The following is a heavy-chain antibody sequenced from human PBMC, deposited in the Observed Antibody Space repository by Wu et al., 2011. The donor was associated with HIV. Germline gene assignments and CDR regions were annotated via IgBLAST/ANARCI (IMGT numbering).Heavy chain of an antibody. CDR1: SYTFGSYA. CDR2: ISAYTGNI. J-gene: IGHJ4*02. V-gene: IGHV1-8*01. D-gene: IGHD2-15*01. Sequence: QVQLVQSGAEVKKPGASVKVSCTASSYTFGSYAMGWVRQAPGQGLEWMGWISAYTGNIKYAQKFQGRVTMTRNTSISTAYMELSSLRSEDTAVYYCATGKAETGPYSLIDYWGQGTLVTVSS. CDR3: ATGKAETGPYSLIDY.